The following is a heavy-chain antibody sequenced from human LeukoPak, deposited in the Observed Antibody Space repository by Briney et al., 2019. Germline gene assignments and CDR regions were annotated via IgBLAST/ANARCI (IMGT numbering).Heavy chain of an antibody. D-gene: IGHD6-13*01. CDR3: VRDIVPYSSNWYYFDY. CDR1: GITVRGNY. CDR2: IYSGGDT. Sequence: GGSLRLSGAASGITVRGNYMSGVGKPPGKGLEWVSIIYSGGDTYYADSVKGRFTISRDNSKNTLYLQMNSLRAEDTAVYYCVRDIVPYSSNWYYFDYWGQGTLVTVSS. V-gene: IGHV3-66*01. J-gene: IGHJ4*02.